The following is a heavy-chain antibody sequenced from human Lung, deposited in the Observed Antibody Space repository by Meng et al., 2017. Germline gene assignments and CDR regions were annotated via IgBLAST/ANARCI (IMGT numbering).Heavy chain of an antibody. CDR3: ARAFGSGWGGQIDN. CDR2: ISSTGIST. D-gene: IGHD6-19*01. CDR1: GFTFSHFG. Sequence: GALRLSCAASGFTFSHFGMHWVRQAPGKGLEYVSSISSTGISTFYANSVKGRFTISRDNSKNTLYLQMGSLRIEDMAVYYCARAFGSGWGGQIDNWGQGTLVTVSS. J-gene: IGHJ4*02. V-gene: IGHV3-64*01.